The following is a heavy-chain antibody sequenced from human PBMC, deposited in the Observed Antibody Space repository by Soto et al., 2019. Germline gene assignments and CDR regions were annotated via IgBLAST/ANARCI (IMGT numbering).Heavy chain of an antibody. Sequence: EVQLVESGGTLVQPGGSLRLSCAASGFTFSDHYMDWVRQPPGKGLEWVGRSRKKANSYTTEYAASVKGRFTISRDDSQNSLYLQMNSLKTEDTAVYYCARVVIVATSYYFDYWGQGTLVTVSS. D-gene: IGHD5-12*01. CDR3: ARVVIVATSYYFDY. J-gene: IGHJ4*02. CDR2: SRKKANSYTT. CDR1: GFTFSDHY. V-gene: IGHV3-72*01.